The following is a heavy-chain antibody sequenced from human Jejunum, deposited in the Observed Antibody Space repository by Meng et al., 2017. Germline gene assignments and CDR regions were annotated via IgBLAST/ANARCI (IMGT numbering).Heavy chain of an antibody. D-gene: IGHD5-24*01. CDR1: GYSIKNDYF. CDR2: IYHNGNT. Sequence: SETLSLTCAVSGYSIKNDYFWGWIRQPPGKGLEWIGSIYHNGNTYYNVSLKSRVTISVDTSRNQFSLKLNSVTAADTAVYYCAREDMSTLTDYFDNWGQGTLVTVSS. CDR3: AREDMSTLTDYFDN. J-gene: IGHJ4*02. V-gene: IGHV4-38-2*02.